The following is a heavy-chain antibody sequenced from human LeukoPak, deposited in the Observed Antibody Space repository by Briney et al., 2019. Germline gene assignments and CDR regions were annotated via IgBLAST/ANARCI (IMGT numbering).Heavy chain of an antibody. CDR3: ARDGGGPFYDFWSGYYGGDY. D-gene: IGHD3-3*01. V-gene: IGHV4-38-2*02. J-gene: IGHJ4*02. CDR1: GYSISSDYY. CDR2: IYHSGST. Sequence: PSETLSLTCTVSGYSISSDYYWGWIRQPPGKGLEWIGSIYHSGSTYYNPSLKSRVTISVDTSKNQFSLKLSSVTAADTAVYYCARDGGGPFYDFWSGYYGGDYWGQGTLVTVSS.